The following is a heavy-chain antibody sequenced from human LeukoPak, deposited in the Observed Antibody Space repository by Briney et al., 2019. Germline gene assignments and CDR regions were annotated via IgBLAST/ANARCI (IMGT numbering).Heavy chain of an antibody. D-gene: IGHD5-24*01. Sequence: SVKVSCKASGGTFSSYAISWVRQAPGQGLEWMGGIIPIFGTANYAQKFQGRVTITADESTSTAYMELSSLRSEDAAVYYCARASRMATIVSPYYYYGMDVWGQGTTVTVSS. CDR3: ARASRMATIVSPYYYYGMDV. J-gene: IGHJ6*02. V-gene: IGHV1-69*13. CDR1: GGTFSSYA. CDR2: IIPIFGTA.